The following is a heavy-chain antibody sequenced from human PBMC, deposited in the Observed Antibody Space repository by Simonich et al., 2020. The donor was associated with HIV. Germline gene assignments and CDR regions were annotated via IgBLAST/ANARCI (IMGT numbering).Heavy chain of an antibody. CDR3: ARFTYYYDGSGPAPFQH. J-gene: IGHJ1*01. CDR1: GWSFSVYY. Sequence: QVQLQQWGEGLLKPSETLSLTCGVYGWSFSVYYWSWICQPPGKGLEWIEEINHSGTTNNNPALKRRVTISKDTSKNQFSLKLSSVTAADTAVYYCARFTYYYDGSGPAPFQHWGQGTLVTVSS. D-gene: IGHD3-22*01. V-gene: IGHV4-34*02. CDR2: INHSGTT.